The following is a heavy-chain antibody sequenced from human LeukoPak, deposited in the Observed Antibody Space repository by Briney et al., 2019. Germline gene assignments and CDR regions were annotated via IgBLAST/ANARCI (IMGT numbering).Heavy chain of an antibody. CDR2: INWNGGST. J-gene: IGHJ6*03. V-gene: IGHV3-20*01. Sequence: GGSLRLSCAASGFTFDDYGMSWVRQAPGKGLEWVSGINWNGGSTGYADSVKGRFTISRDNAKNSLYLQMNSLRAEDTALYHCARVGYYYGSGSYLADYYYYMDVWGKGTTVTISS. D-gene: IGHD3-10*01. CDR3: ARVGYYYGSGSYLADYYYYMDV. CDR1: GFTFDDYG.